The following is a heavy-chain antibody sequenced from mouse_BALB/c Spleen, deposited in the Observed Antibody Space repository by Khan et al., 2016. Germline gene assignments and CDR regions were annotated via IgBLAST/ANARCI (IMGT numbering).Heavy chain of an antibody. CDR3: AIYRYYYGSSRYFDV. J-gene: IGHJ1*01. V-gene: IGHV9-3-1*01. CDR2: INTYSGES. Sequence: QIQLVQSGPELKKPGKTVKISCKASGYTFTNYGMNWVKQAPGKGLKRMGWINTYSGESTYADDFKGRFAFSLETSANTAYLQINNLKNEDTATYFCAIYRYYYGSSRYFDVWGAGTTVTVSS. D-gene: IGHD1-1*01. CDR1: GYTFTNYG.